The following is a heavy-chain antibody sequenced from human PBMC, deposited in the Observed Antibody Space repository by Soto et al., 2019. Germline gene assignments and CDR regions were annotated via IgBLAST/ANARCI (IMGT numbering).Heavy chain of an antibody. CDR2: IYYSGST. D-gene: IGHD3-16*01. V-gene: IGHV4-59*08. CDR1: GCSITSYY. Sequence: SETLSLCCTVSGCSITSYYLSWIRQPPGKGLERSGYIYYSGSTNYNPSLKSQATISVDTSQNQLSLKQSSVTAADTAVYYCARILYAHWFDPWSQATLDTVSA. J-gene: IGHJ5*02. CDR3: ARILYAHWFDP.